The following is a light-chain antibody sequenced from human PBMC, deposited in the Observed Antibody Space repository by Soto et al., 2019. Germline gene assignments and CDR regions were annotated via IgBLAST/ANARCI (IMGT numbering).Light chain of an antibody. CDR2: GAS. CDR1: RSVSGN. CDR3: QQYNNWPPIT. V-gene: IGKV3-15*01. J-gene: IGKJ2*01. Sequence: EIVMTQSPATLSVSPGERATLSCRASRSVSGNLAWYQQKPGQAPGLLIYGASTRATGIPARFSGSGSGTEFPLTISSLQSEDFAVYYCQQYNNWPPITFGQGTKLEIK.